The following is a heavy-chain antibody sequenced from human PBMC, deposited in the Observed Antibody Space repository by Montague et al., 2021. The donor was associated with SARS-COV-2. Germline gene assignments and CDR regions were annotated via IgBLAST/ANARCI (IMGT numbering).Heavy chain of an antibody. CDR2: TCYRSKWSN. Sequence: CAISGDSVSSNSVSWNWIRQSPSRGLEWLGRTCYRSKWSNEYALSVKSRITITPDTSKNQLSLQLTSVTPEDTAVYYYTRAVWGVQDYWGQGSLVTVSS. CDR3: TRAVWGVQDY. V-gene: IGHV6-1*01. J-gene: IGHJ4*02. D-gene: IGHD3-10*01. CDR1: GDSVSSNSVS.